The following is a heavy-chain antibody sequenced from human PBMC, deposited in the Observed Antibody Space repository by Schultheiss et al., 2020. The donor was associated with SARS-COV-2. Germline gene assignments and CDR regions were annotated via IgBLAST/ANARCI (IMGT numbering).Heavy chain of an antibody. CDR3: ASAVVVVAARGYYFDY. Sequence: GGSLRLSCAASGFTFSSYAMHWVRQAPGKGLEWVAVISYDGSNKYYADSVKGRFTISRDNSKNTLYLQMNSLRAEDTAVYYCASAVVVVAARGYYFDYWGQGTLVTVSS. J-gene: IGHJ4*02. V-gene: IGHV3-30*07. CDR1: GFTFSSYA. D-gene: IGHD2-15*01. CDR2: ISYDGSNK.